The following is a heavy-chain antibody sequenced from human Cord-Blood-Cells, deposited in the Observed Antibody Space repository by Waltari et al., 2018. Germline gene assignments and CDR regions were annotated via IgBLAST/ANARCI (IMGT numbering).Heavy chain of an antibody. CDR1: GFTFSSSA. CDR3: ARVSTVVQGWYFDL. J-gene: IGHJ2*01. V-gene: IGHV3-13*01. CDR2: IGTAGDT. Sequence: EVQLVESGGGLVQPGGSLRLSCAASGFTFSSSAMPWVRRATGKGLEWVSAIGTAGDTYYPGSVKGRFTISRENAKNSLYLQMNSLRAGDTAVYYCARVSTVVQGWYFDLWGRGTLVTVSS. D-gene: IGHD3-10*01.